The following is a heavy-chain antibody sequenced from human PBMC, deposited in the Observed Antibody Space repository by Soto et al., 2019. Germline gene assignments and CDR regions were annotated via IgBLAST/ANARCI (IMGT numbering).Heavy chain of an antibody. CDR1: GDTFNFYS. V-gene: IGHV1-69*02. CDR3: AIRYASGYRAFAY. J-gene: IGHJ4*02. CDR2: VNPIVSMS. Sequence: QVQLVQSGAEVKRPGSSVKVSCKASGDTFNFYSINWVRQAPGLGLEWMGRVNPIVSMSNYAQKFQGRVTMPADKSTSTAYMELSSLRSEDTAIYYCAIRYASGYRAFAYWGQGAQVTV. D-gene: IGHD3-16*01.